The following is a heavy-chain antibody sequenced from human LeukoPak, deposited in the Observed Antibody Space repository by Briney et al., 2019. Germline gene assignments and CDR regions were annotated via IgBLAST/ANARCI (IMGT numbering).Heavy chain of an antibody. V-gene: IGHV4-59*08. Sequence: SETLSLTCTVSGGSISSYYWSWIRQPPGKGLEWIGYIYYSGSINYNPSLKSRVTISVDTSKNQFSLKLSFVTAADTAVYYCARWAPGGNSFDYWGQGTLVTVSS. CDR3: ARWAPGGNSFDY. J-gene: IGHJ4*02. CDR1: GGSISSYY. D-gene: IGHD4-23*01. CDR2: IYYSGSI.